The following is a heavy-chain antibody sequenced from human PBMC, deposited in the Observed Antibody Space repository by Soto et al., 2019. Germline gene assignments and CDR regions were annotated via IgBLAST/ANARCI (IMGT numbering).Heavy chain of an antibody. J-gene: IGHJ6*02. V-gene: IGHV4-61*01. CDR2: IYYSGST. CDR3: ARGLGYCIITSCRFYYYYYYGMDV. Sequence: SETLSLTCTVSGGSVSSGSYYWSWIRQPPGKGLEWIGYIYYSGSTNYNPSLKSRVTISVDTSKNQFSLKLSSVTAADTAVYYCARGLGYCIITSCRFYYYYYYGMDVWGQGTTVTVSS. CDR1: GGSVSSGSYY. D-gene: IGHD2-2*01.